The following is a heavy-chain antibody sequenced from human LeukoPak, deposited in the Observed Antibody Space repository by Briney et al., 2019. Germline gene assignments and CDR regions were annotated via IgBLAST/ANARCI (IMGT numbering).Heavy chain of an antibody. Sequence: GASVKVSCKASGYTFTGYYMQWVRQAPGQGLEWMGRINPNSGGTNYAQKFQGRVTMTRDTSISTAYMELSRLRSDDTAVYYCARAYSYGFRPPYDNWFDPWGQGTLVTVSS. CDR2: INPNSGGT. J-gene: IGHJ5*02. V-gene: IGHV1-2*06. CDR1: GYTFTGYY. CDR3: ARAYSYGFRPPYDNWFDP. D-gene: IGHD5-18*01.